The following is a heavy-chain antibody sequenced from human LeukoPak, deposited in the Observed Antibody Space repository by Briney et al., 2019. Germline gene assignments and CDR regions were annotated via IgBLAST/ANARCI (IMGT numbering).Heavy chain of an antibody. CDR2: ISWNSGSI. V-gene: IGHV3-9*01. CDR1: GFTFDDYA. J-gene: IGHJ4*02. CDR3: AKDTHYDILTGHYRD. Sequence: GGSLRLSCAASGFTFDDYAVHWVRQAPGKGLEWVSGISWNSGSIGYADSVKGRFTISRDNAKNSLYLQMNSLRAEDTALYYCAKDTHYDILTGHYRDWGQGTLVTVSS. D-gene: IGHD3-9*01.